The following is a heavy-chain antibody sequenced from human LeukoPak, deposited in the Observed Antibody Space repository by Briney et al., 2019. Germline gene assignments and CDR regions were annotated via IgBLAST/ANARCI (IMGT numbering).Heavy chain of an antibody. CDR1: GFTFSSYE. CDR2: ISSSGSTI. CDR3: ARDRLHYGEYEKTFDY. J-gene: IGHJ4*02. V-gene: IGHV3-48*03. Sequence: PGGSLRLSCAASGFTFSSYEMNWVRQAPGKGLKWVSYISSSGSTIYYADSVKGRFTISRDNAKNSLYLQMNSLRAEDTAVYYCARDRLHYGEYEKTFDYWGQGTLVSVSS. D-gene: IGHD4-17*01.